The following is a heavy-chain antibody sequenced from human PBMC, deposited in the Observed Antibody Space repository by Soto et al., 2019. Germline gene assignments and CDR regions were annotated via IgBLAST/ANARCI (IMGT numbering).Heavy chain of an antibody. V-gene: IGHV1-18*01. D-gene: IGHD3-3*01. CDR3: ARDYFEWDGFWSGHDY. J-gene: IGHJ4*02. CDR1: GYTFTSYG. CDR2: NSGYNGNT. Sequence: QVQLVQSGAEVKKPGASVKVSCKASGYTFTSYGISWVRQAPGQGLEWMGWNSGYNGNTNYAQKLQGRVTMTTDTSTSTAYMELRSLGSEDTALYYCARDYFEWDGFWSGHDYWGQGTLVTVSS.